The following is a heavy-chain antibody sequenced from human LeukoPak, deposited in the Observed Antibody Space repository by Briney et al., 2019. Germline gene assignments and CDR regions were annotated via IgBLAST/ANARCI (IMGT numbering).Heavy chain of an antibody. CDR1: GFTFSRHW. CDR3: ARVISYFDL. CDR2: IKNDGSET. Sequence: GGSLRLSCAASGFTFSRHWMHWVRHAPGKGLEWVSRIKNDGSETQYADPVKGRFTISRDNAHNTLYLQMTSLRPEDTAVYYCARVISYFDLWGQGALVTASS. D-gene: IGHD3/OR15-3a*01. J-gene: IGHJ5*01. V-gene: IGHV3-74*01.